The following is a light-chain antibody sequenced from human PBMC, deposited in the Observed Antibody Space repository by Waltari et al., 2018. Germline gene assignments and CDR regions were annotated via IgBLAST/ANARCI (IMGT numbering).Light chain of an antibody. CDR1: QSLLSRDDGYTY. Sequence: EIVMTQTPLSLSVTPGEPASISCRSSQSLLSRDDGYTYLDWILQKPGQSPQLLLYTLAYRASRVPDRFSGTGSGSNFSLEISRVEAEDVGIYYCMQRLEFPYTFGQGTRLDMK. V-gene: IGKV2-40*01. J-gene: IGKJ2*01. CDR2: TLA. CDR3: MQRLEFPYT.